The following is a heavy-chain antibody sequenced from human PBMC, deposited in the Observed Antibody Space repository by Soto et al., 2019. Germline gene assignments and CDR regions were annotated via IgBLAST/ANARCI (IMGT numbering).Heavy chain of an antibody. CDR2: FYTSGNT. D-gene: IGHD7-27*01. V-gene: IGHV4-4*07. J-gene: IGHJ5*02. Sequence: SETLSLTCTVSGDSMSSYYWSWIRQPAGKGLEWIGRFYTSGNTNYNPSLKSRVTMSLDTSKNQFSLKLSSVTAADTAVYFCASDSTGWFDPWGQGTLVTVSS. CDR3: ASDSTGWFDP. CDR1: GDSMSSYY.